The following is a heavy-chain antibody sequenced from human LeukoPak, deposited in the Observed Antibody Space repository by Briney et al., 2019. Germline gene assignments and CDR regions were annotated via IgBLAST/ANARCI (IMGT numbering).Heavy chain of an antibody. CDR1: GYTFSDFG. V-gene: IGHV1-18*01. J-gene: IGHJ4*02. Sequence: ASVKVSCKASGYTFSDFGISWVRQAPGQGLEWMGWISAYNGNADYAQKLQGRVTMTTDTSTSTAYMELRSLRSDDTAAYFCARVGGYCSGESCFDYWGQGTLVTVSS. D-gene: IGHD2-15*01. CDR3: ARVGGYCSGESCFDY. CDR2: ISAYNGNA.